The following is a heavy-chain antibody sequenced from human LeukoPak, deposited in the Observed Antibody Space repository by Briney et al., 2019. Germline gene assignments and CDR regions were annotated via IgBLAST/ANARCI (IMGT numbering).Heavy chain of an antibody. J-gene: IGHJ6*02. D-gene: IGHD3-10*01. CDR3: ATGSITMIRGVTYFYYGMDV. CDR2: ISGYNGNT. Sequence: GASVNVSCKASGYTLKTYGISWVRQAPGQGLEWMGWISGYNGNTKFAQNFQGRVTMTTDTSTNTAHMELRSLKPDDTAVYYCATGSITMIRGVTYFYYGMDVWGQGTTVTVSS. V-gene: IGHV1-18*01. CDR1: GYTLKTYG.